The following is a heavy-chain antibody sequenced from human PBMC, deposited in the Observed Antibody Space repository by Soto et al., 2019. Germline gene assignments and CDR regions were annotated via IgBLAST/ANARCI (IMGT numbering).Heavy chain of an antibody. Sequence: QVQLVQSGAEVKKPGSSVKVSCKASGGTFSSYAISWVRQAPGQGLEWMGGIIPIFGTANYAQKFQGRVTITADKSTSTAYMELSSLRSEDTAVCYCARGSDYYDSSGYLNWFDPWGQGTLVTVSS. D-gene: IGHD3-22*01. CDR2: IIPIFGTA. CDR3: ARGSDYYDSSGYLNWFDP. CDR1: GGTFSSYA. V-gene: IGHV1-69*06. J-gene: IGHJ5*02.